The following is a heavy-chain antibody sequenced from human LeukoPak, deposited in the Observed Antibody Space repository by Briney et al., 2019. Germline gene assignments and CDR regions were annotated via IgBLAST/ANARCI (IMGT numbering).Heavy chain of an antibody. CDR2: INPNSGGT. CDR1: GYTFTGYY. Sequence: GASVKVSCKASGYTFTGYYIHWVRQAPGQGLEWMGRINPNSGGTNYAQKFQGRVTMTRDTSISTACMELSRLRSDDTAVYYCARDLSITIFGVSNWFDPWGQGTLVTVSS. D-gene: IGHD3-3*01. V-gene: IGHV1-2*06. CDR3: ARDLSITIFGVSNWFDP. J-gene: IGHJ5*02.